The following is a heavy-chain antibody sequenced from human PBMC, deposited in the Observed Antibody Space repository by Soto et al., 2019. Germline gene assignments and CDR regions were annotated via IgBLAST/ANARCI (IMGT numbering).Heavy chain of an antibody. CDR2: IYYSGST. J-gene: IGHJ4*02. D-gene: IGHD3-22*01. V-gene: IGHV4-61*01. CDR3: ARAQYYYDSSGWVFDY. CDR1: GGSVSSGSYY. Sequence: SETLSLTCTVSGGSVSSGSYYWSWIRQPPGKGLEWIGYIYYSGSTNYNPSLKSRVTISVDTSKNQFSLKLSSVTAADTAVYYCARAQYYYDSSGWVFDYWGQGTLVTVSS.